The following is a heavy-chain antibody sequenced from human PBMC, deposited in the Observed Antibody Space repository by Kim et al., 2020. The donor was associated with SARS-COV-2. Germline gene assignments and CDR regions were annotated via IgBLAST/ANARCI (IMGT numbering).Heavy chain of an antibody. CDR2: IDPSDSYT. V-gene: IGHV5-10-1*01. Sequence: GESLKISCKGSGYSFTSYWISWVRQMPGKGLEWMGRIDPSDSYTNYSPSFQGHVTISADKSISTAYLQWSSLKASDTAMYYCARHELYYYDSSCYYYSKYFQHWGQGTLVTVSS. D-gene: IGHD3-22*01. CDR3: ARHELYYYDSSCYYYSKYFQH. J-gene: IGHJ1*01. CDR1: GYSFTSYW.